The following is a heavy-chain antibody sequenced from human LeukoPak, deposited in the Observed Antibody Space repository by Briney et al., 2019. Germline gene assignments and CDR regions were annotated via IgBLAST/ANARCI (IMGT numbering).Heavy chain of an antibody. CDR1: GGSISTHY. D-gene: IGHD3-3*01. V-gene: IGHV4-59*11. CDR2: IYYSGST. Sequence: SETLSLTCTVSGGSISTHYWNWIRQPPGKGLEWIGYIYYSGSTNYNPSLKSRVTISVDTSKNQFSLELSSVTAADTAVYYCARDPSLWSGYPGGFDPWGQGTLVTVSS. CDR3: ARDPSLWSGYPGGFDP. J-gene: IGHJ5*02.